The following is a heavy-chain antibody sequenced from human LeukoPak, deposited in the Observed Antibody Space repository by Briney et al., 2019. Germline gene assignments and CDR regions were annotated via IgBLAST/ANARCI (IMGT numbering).Heavy chain of an antibody. CDR3: ASLKH. V-gene: IGHV1-18*01. CDR1: GYSFTSYG. CDR2: ISAYNGNT. J-gene: IGHJ4*02. Sequence: ASVTVSFKASGYSFTSYGISWVRQAPGQGLGWRGWISAYNGNTNYPQNLQGRLTLTTDTSNSTDYLEPRNLSSDDTAGYSCASLKHWGQGTLVTVSS.